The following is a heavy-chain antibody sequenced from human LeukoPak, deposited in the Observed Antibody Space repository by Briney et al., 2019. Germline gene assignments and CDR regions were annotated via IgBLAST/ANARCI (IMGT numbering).Heavy chain of an antibody. D-gene: IGHD5-18*01. CDR3: ATRSKTAMVSLGY. CDR2: IIPIFGTA. Sequence: GSSVKVSCKASGGTFSSYAISWVRQAPGQGLEWMGRIIPIFGTANYAQKFQGRVTITTDESTSTAYMELSSLRSEDTAVYYCATRSKTAMVSLGYWGQGTLVTVSS. CDR1: GGTFSSYA. J-gene: IGHJ4*02. V-gene: IGHV1-69*05.